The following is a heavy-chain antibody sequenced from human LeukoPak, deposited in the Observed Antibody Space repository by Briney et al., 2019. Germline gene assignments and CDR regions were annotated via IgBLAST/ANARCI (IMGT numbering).Heavy chain of an antibody. Sequence: PSETLSLTCTVSGGSISSYYWSWIRQPPGKGLEWIGYIYYSGSTNYNPSLKSRVTISVDTSKNQFSLKLSSVTAADTAVYYCARAGWDSESYRSYDYWGQGTLVTVSS. CDR1: GGSISSYY. CDR3: ARAGWDSESYRSYDY. J-gene: IGHJ4*02. CDR2: IYYSGST. D-gene: IGHD3-10*01. V-gene: IGHV4-59*01.